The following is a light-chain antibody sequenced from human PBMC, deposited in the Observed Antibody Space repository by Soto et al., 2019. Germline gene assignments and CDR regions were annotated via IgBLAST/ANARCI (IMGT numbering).Light chain of an antibody. Sequence: QSALTQPASVSGSPGQSITISCTGTSSDVGGYNYVSWYQQHPGKAPKLMIYEVSNRPSGVSKRFSGSKSGNTASLTISGLKAEDEADYYCSSHTSSRTYFFGPGTRSP. CDR3: SSHTSSRTYF. CDR1: SSDVGGYNY. CDR2: EVS. J-gene: IGLJ1*01. V-gene: IGLV2-14*01.